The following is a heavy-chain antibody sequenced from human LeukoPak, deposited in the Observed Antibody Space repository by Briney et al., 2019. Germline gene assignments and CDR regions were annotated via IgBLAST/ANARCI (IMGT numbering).Heavy chain of an antibody. CDR3: AREGRMTTVTTAAFDI. CDR2: MNPNSGNT. CDR1: GYTFTSYD. Sequence: GASVKVSCKASGYTFTSYDINWVRQATGQGLEWMGWMNPNSGNTGYAQKFQGRVTMTRNTSISTAYMELSSLRSEDTAVYYCAREGRMTTVTTAAFDIWGQGTMVTVSS. V-gene: IGHV1-8*01. J-gene: IGHJ3*02. D-gene: IGHD4-17*01.